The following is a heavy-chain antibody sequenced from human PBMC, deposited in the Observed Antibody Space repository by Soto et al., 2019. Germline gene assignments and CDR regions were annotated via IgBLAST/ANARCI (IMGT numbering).Heavy chain of an antibody. V-gene: IGHV4-31*03. J-gene: IGHJ4*02. D-gene: IGHD6-25*01. Sequence: SETLSLTCTVSGASITSGGNYWTWIRQHPAKGLEWIGFIYYTGNTNYNPSLKSRVTISAGTSKNQFSLTLTSVTAADTAVYYCARVSPYSSESPLCFDYWGQGTLVTVPS. CDR1: GASITSGGNY. CDR3: ARVSPYSSESPLCFDY. CDR2: IYYTGNT.